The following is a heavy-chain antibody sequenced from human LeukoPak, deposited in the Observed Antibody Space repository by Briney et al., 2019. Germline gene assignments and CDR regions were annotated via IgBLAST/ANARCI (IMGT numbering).Heavy chain of an antibody. CDR1: GGSMSSYY. CDR3: ARQREYYESSGYYSFDY. Sequence: PSETLSLTCSVSGGSMSSYYWSWIRQPAGKGLEWIGRIYTSGSSHYNPSLKSRVTMSVDTSKKQFSLNLNSVTAADTAVYYCARQREYYESSGYYSFDYWGQGTLVTVSS. V-gene: IGHV4-4*07. D-gene: IGHD3-22*01. J-gene: IGHJ4*02. CDR2: IYTSGSS.